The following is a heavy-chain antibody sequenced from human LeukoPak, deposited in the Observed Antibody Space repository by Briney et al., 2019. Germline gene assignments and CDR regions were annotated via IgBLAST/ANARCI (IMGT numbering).Heavy chain of an antibody. V-gene: IGHV3-23*01. D-gene: IGHD4-17*01. CDR2: ISGSGGST. CDR1: GFTFSSYG. Sequence: GGSLRLSCAASGFTFSSYGMSWVRQAPGKGLEWVSAISGSGGSTYYADSVRGRFTISRDNSKNSLYLQMNSLRAEDTAVYYCARELSTVTSGALVGYWGQGTLVTVSS. CDR3: ARELSTVTSGALVGY. J-gene: IGHJ4*02.